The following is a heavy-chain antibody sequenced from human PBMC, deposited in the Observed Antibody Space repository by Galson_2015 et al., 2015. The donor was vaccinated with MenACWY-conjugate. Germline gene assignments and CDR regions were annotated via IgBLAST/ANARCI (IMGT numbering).Heavy chain of an antibody. CDR2: INPGGSST. D-gene: IGHD1-26*01. V-gene: IGHV3-74*01. Sequence: SLRLSCAASGFIFNTYWMHWVRQAPGKGLVWVSRINPGGSSTTYADSVKDRFTISRDNAKNTLYLQMNSLTPEDTAVSYCAKTRGASFYFDSWGQGTLVTVSS. J-gene: IGHJ4*02. CDR1: GFIFNTYW. CDR3: AKTRGASFYFDS.